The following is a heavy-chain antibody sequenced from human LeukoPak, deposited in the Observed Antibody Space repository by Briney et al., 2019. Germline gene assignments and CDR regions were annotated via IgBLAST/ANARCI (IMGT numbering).Heavy chain of an antibody. V-gene: IGHV3-53*01. CDR3: AREIGYSYGNYYYGMDV. J-gene: IGHJ6*02. CDR2: IYSGGST. Sequence: GSLRLSCAASGFTVISNYMSWVRQAPGKGLEWVSVIYSGGSTYYADSVKGRFTISRDNSKNTLYLQMNSLRAEDTAVYYCAREIGYSYGNYYYGMDVWGQGTTVTVSS. D-gene: IGHD5-18*01. CDR1: GFTVISNY.